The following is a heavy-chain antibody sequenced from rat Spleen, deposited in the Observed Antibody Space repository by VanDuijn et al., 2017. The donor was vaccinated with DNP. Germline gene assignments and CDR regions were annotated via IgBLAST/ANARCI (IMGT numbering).Heavy chain of an antibody. D-gene: IGHD4-3*01. J-gene: IGHJ2*01. CDR2: IGSAGYAP. V-gene: IGHV5-22*01. CDR1: GFTFSDYY. Sequence: EVQLVESGGDLVQPGRSLKLFCAASGFTFSDYYMAWIRQGPTKGLEWVAYIGSAGYAPYYGDSVKGRFAFSRDNAKSTLYLQMNSLRSEDMATYYCIRWNSGHFDYWGQGVMVTVSS. CDR3: IRWNSGHFDY.